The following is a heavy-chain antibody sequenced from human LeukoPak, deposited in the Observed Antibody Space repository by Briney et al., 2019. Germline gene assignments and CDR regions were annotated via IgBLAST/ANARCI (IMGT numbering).Heavy chain of an antibody. CDR1: GASISSSSYH. CDR2: MYSSGST. CDR3: ARPHRSGYSSSWYDH. J-gene: IGHJ5*02. V-gene: IGHV4-39*01. D-gene: IGHD6-13*01. Sequence: SETLSLTCTVPGASISSSSYHWGWIRQPPGKGLEWIGSMYSSGSTYYNPSLKSRVTISVDTSKNRFSLRLSSVTAADAAVYYCARPHRSGYSSSWYDHWGQGTLVTVSS.